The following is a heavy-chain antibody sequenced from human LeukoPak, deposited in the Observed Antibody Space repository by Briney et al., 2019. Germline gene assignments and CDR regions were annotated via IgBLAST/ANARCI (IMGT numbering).Heavy chain of an antibody. CDR3: ARDDRVSGTFLRWFDP. CDR2: IYKSGST. V-gene: IGHV4-61*10. D-gene: IGHD1-26*01. J-gene: IGHJ5*02. CDR1: GGSVSSSSYY. Sequence: SETLSLTCTVSGGSVSSSSYYWSWIRQPAGKGLEWIGHIYKSGSTDYNPSLKSRVTMSMDTSKSQFSLNLRSVTAADTAVCYCARDDRVSGTFLRWFDPWGQGTLVTVSS.